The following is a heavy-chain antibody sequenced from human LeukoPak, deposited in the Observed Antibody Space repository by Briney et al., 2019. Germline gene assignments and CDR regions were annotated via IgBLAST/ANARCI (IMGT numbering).Heavy chain of an antibody. V-gene: IGHV1-2*02. CDR1: GYTFTGYY. J-gene: IGHJ4*02. CDR3: ATSHDYGDYRRLDY. CDR2: INPNSGGT. D-gene: IGHD4-17*01. Sequence: ASVKVSCKASGYTFTGYYMHWVRQAPGQGLEWMGWINPNSGGTNYAQKFQGRVTMTRDTSISTAYMELGRLRSDDTAVYYCATSHDYGDYRRLDYWGQGTLVTVSS.